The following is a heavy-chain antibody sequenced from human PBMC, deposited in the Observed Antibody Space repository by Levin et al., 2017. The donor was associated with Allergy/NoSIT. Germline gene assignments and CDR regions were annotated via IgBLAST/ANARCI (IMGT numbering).Heavy chain of an antibody. CDR1: GFTLRTSA. Sequence: GGSLRLSCAGSGFTLRTSALTWVRQAPGKGLEWVSTISSSGDNTDYADSVKGRFAISRDNSDNTLYLVMNSLRDDDTAVYYCAKGSSSGSYNYYFDYWGQGTLVTVSS. J-gene: IGHJ4*02. CDR3: AKGSSSGSYNYYFDY. CDR2: ISSSGDNT. V-gene: IGHV3-23*01. D-gene: IGHD1-26*01.